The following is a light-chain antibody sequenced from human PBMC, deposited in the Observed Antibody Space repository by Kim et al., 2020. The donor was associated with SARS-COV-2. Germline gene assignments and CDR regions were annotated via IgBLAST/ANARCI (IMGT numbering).Light chain of an antibody. CDR1: QSFSSIR. CDR3: QQYGASSLT. Sequence: PGQRSNHSTSATQSFSSIRLAWYQQKPGQAPRLLIYDASSRATGITDRFSGSGSGTDFTLTISRLEPEDFAVYYCQQYGASSLTFGGGTKVDIK. V-gene: IGKV3-20*01. J-gene: IGKJ4*01. CDR2: DAS.